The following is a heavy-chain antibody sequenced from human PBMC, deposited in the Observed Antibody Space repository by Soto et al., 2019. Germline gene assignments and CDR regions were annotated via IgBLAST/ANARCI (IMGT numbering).Heavy chain of an antibody. Sequence: GGSLRLSCAASGFTFSSYWMHWVRQAPGKGLVWVSRINSDGSSTSYADSVKGRFTISRDNAKNTLYLQMNSLRAEDTAVYYCARSNYQLAVAGPWYLDYWGQGTLVTVSS. CDR1: GFTFSSYW. CDR3: ARSNYQLAVAGPWYLDY. CDR2: INSDGSST. D-gene: IGHD6-19*01. J-gene: IGHJ4*02. V-gene: IGHV3-74*01.